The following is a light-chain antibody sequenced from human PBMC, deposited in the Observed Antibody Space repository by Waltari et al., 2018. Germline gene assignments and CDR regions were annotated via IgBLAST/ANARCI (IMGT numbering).Light chain of an antibody. Sequence: EIVLTQSPGTLSLSPGERATLSCRASQSVSSNDLAWYQQKPGQAPRLLIYDASSWATGIPDRFSGSGSGTDFTLTISRLEPEDFAVYYCQQYGSSPYTFGQGTKLEIK. J-gene: IGKJ2*01. CDR3: QQYGSSPYT. CDR1: QSVSSND. CDR2: DAS. V-gene: IGKV3-20*01.